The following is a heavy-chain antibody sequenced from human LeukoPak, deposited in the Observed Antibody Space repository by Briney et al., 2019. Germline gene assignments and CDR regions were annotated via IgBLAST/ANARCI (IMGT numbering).Heavy chain of an antibody. CDR3: ARGCSSTSCLRP. Sequence: ASVKVSCKASGYTFTSYAMHWVRQAPGQRLEWMGWINAGNGNTKYSQKFQGRVTITRDTSASTAYMELSSLRSEDTAVYYCARGCSSTSCLRPWGQGTLVTVSS. J-gene: IGHJ5*02. V-gene: IGHV1-3*01. D-gene: IGHD2-2*01. CDR1: GYTFTSYA. CDR2: INAGNGNT.